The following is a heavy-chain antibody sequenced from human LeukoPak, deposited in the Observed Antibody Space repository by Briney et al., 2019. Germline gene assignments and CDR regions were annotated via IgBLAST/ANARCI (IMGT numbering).Heavy chain of an antibody. D-gene: IGHD1-26*01. Sequence: GGSLRLSCVASGFTFSNYAMHWVRQAPGKGLEYVSAINTNGGTTYYADSVKGRFTISRDNSKNTVYLQMVSLRAEDMAVYYCVRTSGSLDYWGEGTLVTVSS. V-gene: IGHV3-64*02. CDR1: GFTFSNYA. CDR2: INTNGGTT. CDR3: VRTSGSLDY. J-gene: IGHJ4*02.